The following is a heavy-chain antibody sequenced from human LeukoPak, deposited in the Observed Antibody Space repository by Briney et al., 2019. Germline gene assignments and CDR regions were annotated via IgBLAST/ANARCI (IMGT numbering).Heavy chain of an antibody. D-gene: IGHD6-19*01. CDR2: IYHSGST. Sequence: SETLSLTCTVSGYSISSGYYWGWIPQPPGKGLEWIGSIYHSGSTYYNPSLKSRVTISVDTSKNQFSLKLNSMTAADTAVYYCARVDIAVAALDYWGQGTLVTVSS. CDR3: ARVDIAVAALDY. CDR1: GYSISSGYY. V-gene: IGHV4-38-2*02. J-gene: IGHJ4*02.